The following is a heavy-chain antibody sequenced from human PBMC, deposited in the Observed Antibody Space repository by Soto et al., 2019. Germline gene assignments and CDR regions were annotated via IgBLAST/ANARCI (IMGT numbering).Heavy chain of an antibody. CDR3: ARDLKGSYYDFWSGPDY. CDR2: ISAYNGNT. CDR1: GYTFTSYG. V-gene: IGHV1-18*01. D-gene: IGHD3-3*01. Sequence: QVPLVQSGAEVKKPGASVKVSCKASGYTFTSYGISWVRQAPGQGLEWMGWISAYNGNTNYAQKLQGRVTMTTDISTSTAYMELRSLRSDDTAVYYCARDLKGSYYDFWSGPDYWGQGTLVTVSS. J-gene: IGHJ4*02.